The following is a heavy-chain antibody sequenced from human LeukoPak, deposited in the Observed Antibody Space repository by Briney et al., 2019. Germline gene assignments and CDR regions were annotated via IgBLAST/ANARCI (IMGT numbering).Heavy chain of an antibody. Sequence: VASVKVSCKASGYTFTSYYMHWVRQAPGQGLEWMGIINPSGGSTSYAQKFQGRVTMTRDTSTSTVYMELSSLRSEDTAVYYCAREPRSDYDILTGYYITHYYYYMDVWGKGTTVTISS. CDR1: GYTFTSYY. CDR3: AREPRSDYDILTGYYITHYYYYMDV. J-gene: IGHJ6*03. D-gene: IGHD3-9*01. CDR2: INPSGGST. V-gene: IGHV1-46*01.